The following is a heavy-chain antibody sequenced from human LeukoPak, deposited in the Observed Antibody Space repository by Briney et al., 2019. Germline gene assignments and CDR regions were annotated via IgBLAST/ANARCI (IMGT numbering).Heavy chain of an antibody. CDR1: GGSISSSSYY. Sequence: SETLSLTCTVSGGSISSSSYYWGWIRQPPGKGLEWSGSIYYSGSTYYNPSLKSRVTISVDTSKNQFSLKLSSVTAADTAVYYCARLPLGAAAGLEHWGQGTLVTVSS. CDR2: IYYSGST. D-gene: IGHD6-13*01. V-gene: IGHV4-39*01. J-gene: IGHJ4*02. CDR3: ARLPLGAAAGLEH.